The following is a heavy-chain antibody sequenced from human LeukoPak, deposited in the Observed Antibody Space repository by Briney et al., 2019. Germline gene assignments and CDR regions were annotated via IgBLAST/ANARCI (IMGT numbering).Heavy chain of an antibody. Sequence: SETLSLTCAVYGGSFSGYYWSWIRQPPGKGLEWIGEINHSGSTNYNPALKSRVTISVDTSKNQFSLKLSSVTAADTAVYYCARDRITNYWGQGTLVTVSS. CDR3: ARDRITNY. V-gene: IGHV4-34*01. D-gene: IGHD3-16*01. J-gene: IGHJ4*02. CDR2: INHSGST. CDR1: GGSFSGYY.